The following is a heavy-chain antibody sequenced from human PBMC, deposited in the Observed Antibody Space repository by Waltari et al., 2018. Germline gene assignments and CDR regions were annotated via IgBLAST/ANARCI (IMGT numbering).Heavy chain of an antibody. CDR3: AKDRGGSYLPDY. D-gene: IGHD3-16*01. CDR1: GFTFGEYT. Sequence: EVQLVESGGVVVQRGGSLRLSCAASGFTFGEYTMPWVRQSPGKGLEWVSLITWDGVSTYYADSVKGRFAISRDNSKNSLYLQMNSLRTEDTALYYCAKDRGGSYLPDYWGQGTLVTVSS. J-gene: IGHJ4*02. CDR2: ITWDGVST. V-gene: IGHV3-43*01.